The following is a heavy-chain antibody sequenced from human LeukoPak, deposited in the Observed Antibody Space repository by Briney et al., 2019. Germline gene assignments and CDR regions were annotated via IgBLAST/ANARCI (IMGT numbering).Heavy chain of an antibody. J-gene: IGHJ5*02. CDR2: IHYSGST. D-gene: IGHD2-2*02. CDR1: GGSISSSSYY. V-gene: IGHV4-39*07. CDR3: ARVTGGRYCSTTSRYMRGWFDP. Sequence: SETLSLTCTVSGGSISSSSYYWAWIRQPPGKGLEWIGSIHYSGSTYYNPSLQSRVTISIDTSKNQFSLKLRFVTAADTAVYYCARVTGGRYCSTTSRYMRGWFDPWGQGTLVTVSS.